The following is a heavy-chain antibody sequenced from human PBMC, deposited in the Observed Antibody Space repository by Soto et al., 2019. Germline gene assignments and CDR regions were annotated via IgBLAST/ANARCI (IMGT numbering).Heavy chain of an antibody. V-gene: IGHV4-39*01. CDR3: ARGGNGCYGLDV. J-gene: IGHJ6*02. Sequence: QLQLQESGPGLVKPSETLSLTCTVSGGSISSSSYNWGWIRQPPGKGLEWIGSIYYSGCTYYNPSLKSRVIIHVDASMNQFSRKRSSVTAADTAVYYCARGGNGCYGLDVWGQGTTVTVSS. D-gene: IGHD3-16*01. CDR1: GGSISSSSYN. CDR2: IYYSGCT.